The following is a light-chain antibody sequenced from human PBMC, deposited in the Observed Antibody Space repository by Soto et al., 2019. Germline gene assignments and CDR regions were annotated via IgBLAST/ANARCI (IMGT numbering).Light chain of an antibody. V-gene: IGLV2-14*01. CDR2: EAS. J-gene: IGLJ3*02. Sequence: QSALTQPASVSGSPGQSITISCTGTSSDVGAYNYVSWFQQYPGKAPKLLIYEASYRPSGVSVRFSGSKSGNTASLTISGLQAEDEADFYCSSFTSSSTWVFGGGTKLTVL. CDR3: SSFTSSSTWV. CDR1: SSDVGAYNY.